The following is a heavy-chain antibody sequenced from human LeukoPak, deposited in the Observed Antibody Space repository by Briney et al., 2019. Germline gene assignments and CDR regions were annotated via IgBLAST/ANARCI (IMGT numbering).Heavy chain of an antibody. D-gene: IGHD6-19*01. J-gene: IGHJ4*02. CDR3: AKEISVAGMFDY. CDR2: IASDGGMK. CDR1: GFTFSSYG. Sequence: GGSLRLSCAASGFTFSSYGMHWVRQVPGKGLEWVAVIASDGGMKYYADPMKGRFTISRDNSKNTLYLQVDSLRAEDTAVYYCAKEISVAGMFDYWGQGTLVTVSS. V-gene: IGHV3-30*18.